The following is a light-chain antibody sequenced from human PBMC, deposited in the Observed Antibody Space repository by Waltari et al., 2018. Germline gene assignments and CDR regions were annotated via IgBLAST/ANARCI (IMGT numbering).Light chain of an antibody. CDR1: QSLVHTDGNTN. CDR2: RVS. J-gene: IGKJ2*01. CDR3: MQGTHWPYT. V-gene: IGKV2-30*02. Sequence: DVVMTQSPLSLPVTLGQAASISCKSSQSLVHTDGNTNLTLFHQRPGQSPRRLIYRVSNRDSGVPDRFSGSGSGTDFTLRISRVEAEDVGVYYCMQGTHWPYTFGQGTKLDIK.